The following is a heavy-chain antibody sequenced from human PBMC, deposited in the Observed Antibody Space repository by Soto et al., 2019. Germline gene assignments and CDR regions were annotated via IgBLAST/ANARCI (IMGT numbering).Heavy chain of an antibody. CDR3: ARSRNSAVADSFDF. D-gene: IGHD1-26*01. CDR1: GFSFRNYA. V-gene: IGHV3-30*04. CDR2: ISRDGSHK. J-gene: IGHJ4*02. Sequence: GGSLRLSCAASGFSFRNYAIHGVRQAPGKGLEWVAVISRDGSHKYYLDSVKGRFTISRDNSKDTVNLLMNSLRDDDSAMYYCARSRNSAVADSFDFWGQGTLVTVSS.